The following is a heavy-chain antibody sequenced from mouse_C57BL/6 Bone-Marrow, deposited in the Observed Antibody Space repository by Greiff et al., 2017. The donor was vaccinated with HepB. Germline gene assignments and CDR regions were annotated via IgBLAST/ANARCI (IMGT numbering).Heavy chain of an antibody. CDR3: ARGLPFDY. Sequence: VQLQQPGAELVKPGASVKLSCKASGYTFTSYWMQWVKQRPGQGLEWSGEIDPSDSYTNYNQKFKGKATLTVDTSSSTAYMQLSSLTSEDSAVYYCARGLPFDYWGQGTTLTVSS. D-gene: IGHD6-1*01. CDR2: IDPSDSYT. J-gene: IGHJ2*01. V-gene: IGHV1-50*01. CDR1: GYTFTSYW.